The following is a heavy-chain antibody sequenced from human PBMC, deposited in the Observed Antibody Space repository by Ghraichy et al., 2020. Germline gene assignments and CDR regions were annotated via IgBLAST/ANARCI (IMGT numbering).Heavy chain of an antibody. Sequence: SETLSLTCIVSDVSISSSSYYWGWIRQPPGKGLEWIGNIYYSGTTYYNPSLKSRVTISVDTSKNQFSLKLTSVTAADTAVYYCARPSTYSFGYFDYWGQGILVTVSS. J-gene: IGHJ4*02. CDR2: IYYSGTT. V-gene: IGHV4-39*01. CDR3: ARPSTYSFGYFDY. D-gene: IGHD2/OR15-2a*01. CDR1: DVSISSSSYY.